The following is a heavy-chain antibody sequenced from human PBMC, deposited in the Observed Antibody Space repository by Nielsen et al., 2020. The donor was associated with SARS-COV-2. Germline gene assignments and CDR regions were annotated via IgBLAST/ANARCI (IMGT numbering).Heavy chain of an antibody. CDR3: ARVDLYCSSTSCYQDFDY. Sequence: WIRQPPGKGLEWVVNIKQDGSEKYYVDSVKGRFTISRDNAKNSLYLQMNSLRAEDTAVYYCARVDLYCSSTSCYQDFDYWGQGTLVTVSS. CDR2: IKQDGSEK. D-gene: IGHD2-2*01. J-gene: IGHJ4*02. V-gene: IGHV3-7*01.